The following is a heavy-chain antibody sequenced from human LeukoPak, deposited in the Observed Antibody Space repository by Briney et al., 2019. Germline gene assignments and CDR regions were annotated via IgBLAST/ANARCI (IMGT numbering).Heavy chain of an antibody. CDR3: ARDTRLTEGIYYYYYYMDV. CDR2: IYYSGST. D-gene: IGHD3-9*01. CDR1: GYSISSGYY. V-gene: IGHV4-38-2*02. Sequence: SETLSLTCTVSGYSISSGYYWGWIRQLPGKGLEWIGYIYYSGSTNYNPSLKSRVTISVETSKNPFSLKQSSVTAADTAVYYCARDTRLTEGIYYYYYYMDVWGKGTTVTVSS. J-gene: IGHJ6*03.